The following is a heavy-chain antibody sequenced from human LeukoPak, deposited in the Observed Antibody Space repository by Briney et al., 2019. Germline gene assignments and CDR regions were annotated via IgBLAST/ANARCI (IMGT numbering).Heavy chain of an antibody. V-gene: IGHV4-39*01. J-gene: IGHJ4*02. CDR1: GGSISSSSYY. Sequence: PSETLSLTCTVSGGSISSSSYYWGWIRQPPGKGLEWIGSIYYSGSTYYNPSLKSRVTISVDTSKNQFSLRLSSVTAADTAVYYCARLGGYSYGYRYFDYWGQGTLVTVSS. D-gene: IGHD5-18*01. CDR3: ARLGGYSYGYRYFDY. CDR2: IYYSGST.